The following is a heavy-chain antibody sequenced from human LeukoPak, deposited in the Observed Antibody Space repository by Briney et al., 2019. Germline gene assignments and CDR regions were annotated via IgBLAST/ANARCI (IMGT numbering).Heavy chain of an antibody. D-gene: IGHD3-3*01. Sequence: ASVKVSCKASGYTFTSYDINWVRQATGQGLEWMGWMNPNSGNTGYAQKLQGRVTMTRNTSISTAYMELSSLRSEDTAVYYCARGAEGYYDFWSGYYRRYYFDYWGQGTLVTVSS. CDR2: MNPNSGNT. V-gene: IGHV1-8*01. CDR3: ARGAEGYYDFWSGYYRRYYFDY. J-gene: IGHJ4*02. CDR1: GYTFTSYD.